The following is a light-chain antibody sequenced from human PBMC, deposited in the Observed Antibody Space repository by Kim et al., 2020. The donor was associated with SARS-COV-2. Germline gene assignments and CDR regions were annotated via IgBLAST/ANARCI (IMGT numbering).Light chain of an antibody. CDR2: DVT. Sequence: GLSITISCTGTTSDVGGFNYVSWYQQHPGKVPRLMIYDVTKRPSGVSNRFSGSKSGNTASLTISGLQAEDEADYYCNSYTTSNTYVFGTGTKVT. J-gene: IGLJ1*01. CDR1: TSDVGGFNY. CDR3: NSYTTSNTYV. V-gene: IGLV2-14*04.